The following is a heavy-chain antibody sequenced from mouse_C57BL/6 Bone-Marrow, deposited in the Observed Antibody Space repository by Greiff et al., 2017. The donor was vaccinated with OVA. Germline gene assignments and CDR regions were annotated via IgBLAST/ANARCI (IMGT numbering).Heavy chain of an antibody. Sequence: QVQLKESGPGLVAPSPCLSISCTVSGFSLTSYAISWVRQPPGQGLEWLGVIWPGGGANYNSALKSSLSISKDNSKSQVYLKMNSLQSDDTARYYCARNGGLRRAWFAYWGQGTLVTVSA. V-gene: IGHV2-9-1*01. CDR1: GFSLTSYA. J-gene: IGHJ3*01. CDR2: IWPGGGA. D-gene: IGHD2-12*01. CDR3: ARNGGLRRAWFAY.